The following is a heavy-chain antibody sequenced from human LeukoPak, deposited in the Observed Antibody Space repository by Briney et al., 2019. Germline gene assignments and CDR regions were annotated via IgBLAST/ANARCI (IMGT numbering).Heavy chain of an antibody. CDR3: AKETVVVVAATPDAFDI. CDR1: GFTFSSYA. J-gene: IGHJ3*02. V-gene: IGHV3-23*01. D-gene: IGHD2-15*01. Sequence: GGSLRLSCAASGFTFSSYAMSWVRQAPGKGLEWVSGVSGSGGSTHYADSVKDRFTISRDNSKNTLYLQMNSLRAEDTAVYYCAKETVVVVAATPDAFDIWGQGTMVTVSS. CDR2: VSGSGGST.